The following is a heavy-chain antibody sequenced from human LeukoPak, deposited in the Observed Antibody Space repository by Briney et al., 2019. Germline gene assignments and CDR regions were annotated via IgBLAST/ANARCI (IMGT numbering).Heavy chain of an antibody. CDR2: ISYDGSNQ. J-gene: IGHJ4*02. V-gene: IGHV3-30*03. D-gene: IGHD3-10*01. CDR1: GFTFSSYG. CDR3: ARDGSGYSDY. Sequence: GGSLRLSCAASGFTFSSYGMHWVRQAPGKGLEWVAVISYDGSNQYYADSVKGRFTISRDNSKNTLYLQMNSLRAEDTAVYYCARDGSGYSDYWGQGTLVTVSS.